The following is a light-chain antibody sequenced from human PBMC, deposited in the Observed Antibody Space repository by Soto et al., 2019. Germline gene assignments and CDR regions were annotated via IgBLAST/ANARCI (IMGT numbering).Light chain of an antibody. J-gene: IGKJ1*01. Sequence: DIVMTQSPLSLPVTPGEPDSISCRSSQSLLHSNGYNSLDWYLQKPGQSPQLLIYLGSNRAAGVPDRFSGRGSGTDVTLNISIVEAEDVVGYYCMQALQTPAFGQGTKVDIK. CDR2: LGS. CDR3: MQALQTPA. CDR1: QSLLHSNGYNS. V-gene: IGKV2-28*01.